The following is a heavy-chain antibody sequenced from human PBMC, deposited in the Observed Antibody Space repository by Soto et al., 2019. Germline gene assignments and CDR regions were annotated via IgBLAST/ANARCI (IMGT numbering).Heavy chain of an antibody. CDR1: GFTFSSYA. Sequence: GSLRLSCVASGFTFSSYAMSWVRQVPGKGLEWVSTISDAAGSAYYVDCVKGRFTISRDNSKKTRYLQMNSLRAEDSAMYYCARPYGGKIGDSPGLWGHGTMGTVAS. CDR2: ISDAAGSA. V-gene: IGHV3-23*01. J-gene: IGHJ3*01. CDR3: ARPYGGKIGDSPGL. D-gene: IGHD4-17*01.